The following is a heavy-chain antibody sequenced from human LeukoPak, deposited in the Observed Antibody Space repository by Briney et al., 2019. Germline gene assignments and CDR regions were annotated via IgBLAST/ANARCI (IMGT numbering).Heavy chain of an antibody. CDR3: ARDPGRGYDFPGVDY. CDR1: GYTFTSYG. V-gene: IGHV1-18*01. D-gene: IGHD5-12*01. Sequence: ASVKVSCKASGYTFTSYGISWVRQAPGQGLEWMGWISAYNGNTNYAQKLQGRVTMTTDTSTSTAYMELRSLRSDDTAVYYCARDPGRGYDFPGVDYWGQRTLVTVSS. J-gene: IGHJ4*02. CDR2: ISAYNGNT.